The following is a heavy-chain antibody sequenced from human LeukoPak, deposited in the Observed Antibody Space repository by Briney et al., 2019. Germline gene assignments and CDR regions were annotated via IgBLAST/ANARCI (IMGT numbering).Heavy chain of an antibody. CDR3: ARSPNSGYDFHFDY. CDR2: IYNSGST. V-gene: IGHV4-61*01. J-gene: IGHJ4*02. CDR1: GGPVSSGTYY. D-gene: IGHD5-12*01. Sequence: SETLSLTCTVSGGPVSSGTYYWSWIRQPPGKGLEWIGYIYNSGSTNYNPSLKSRVTISVDASKNQFSLRLSSVTAADTAIYYCARSPNSGYDFHFDYWGQGTLVTVSS.